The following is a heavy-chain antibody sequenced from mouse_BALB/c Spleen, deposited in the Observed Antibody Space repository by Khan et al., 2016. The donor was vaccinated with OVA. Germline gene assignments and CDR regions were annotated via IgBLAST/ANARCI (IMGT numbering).Heavy chain of an antibody. Sequence: VQLKQSGPELEKPGASVKISCKASGYSFTGYNMNWVKQSNGKSLEWIGNIDPCYGGISYNQKFKGKATLTVDKSSSTAYMQLKSLTSEDSAVYYCARSTWYFDVWGAGTTVTVSS. CDR1: GYSFTGYN. CDR3: ARSTWYFDV. V-gene: IGHV1-39*01. J-gene: IGHJ1*01. CDR2: IDPCYGGI.